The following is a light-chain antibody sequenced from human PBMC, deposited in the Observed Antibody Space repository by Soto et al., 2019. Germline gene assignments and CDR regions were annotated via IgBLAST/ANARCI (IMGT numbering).Light chain of an antibody. J-gene: IGKJ4*01. CDR2: AAS. CDR3: QQINSYTLT. V-gene: IGKV1-9*01. CDR1: QGISNY. Sequence: DIQLTQSPSFLSASVGDRVTITCRASQGISNYLAWYQQNQGKAPKLLIYAASTLQSGVPSRFSGSGSGTEFTLTISRLHPEDFATSFCQQINSYTLTFDGVNKVEI.